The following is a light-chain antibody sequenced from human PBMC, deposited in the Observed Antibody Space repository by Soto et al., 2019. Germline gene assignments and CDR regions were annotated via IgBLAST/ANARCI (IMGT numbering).Light chain of an antibody. CDR2: GAS. CDR1: HRITWNY. J-gene: IGKJ2*01. CDR3: QQYVHSPHT. V-gene: IGKV3-20*01. Sequence: DIVLTQSPGTLSLSPGETATLSCRAGHRITWNYVAWYQQKPGQAPSLLIYGASIRATGVPDRFSGSGSGTDFTLTISRLEPEDFAVYYCQQYVHSPHTFGQGTNLEIK.